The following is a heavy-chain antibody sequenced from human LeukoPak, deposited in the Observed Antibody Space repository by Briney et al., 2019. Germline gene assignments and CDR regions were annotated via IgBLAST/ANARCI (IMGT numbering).Heavy chain of an antibody. J-gene: IGHJ2*01. CDR2: IYYSGNT. Sequence: PSETLSLTCTVSGVSITSAASYWSWIRQHPGKGLEWIGFIYYSGNTYHNPSLKSRVTMSVGMSRKQISLKLSSVTAADTAMYYCARVRYFYDSSGPRDWYFDLWGRGALVTVSS. V-gene: IGHV4-31*03. CDR1: GVSITSAASY. CDR3: ARVRYFYDSSGPRDWYFDL. D-gene: IGHD3-22*01.